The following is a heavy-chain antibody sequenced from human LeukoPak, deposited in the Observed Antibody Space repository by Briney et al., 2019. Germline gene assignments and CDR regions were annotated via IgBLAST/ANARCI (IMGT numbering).Heavy chain of an antibody. J-gene: IGHJ4*02. CDR1: GFTFSNYW. V-gene: IGHV3-74*01. CDR2: INSDGSST. CDR3: ARLDY. Sequence: GGSLRLSCAASGFTFSNYWMRWVRQVPGKGLVWVSRINSDGSSTSYADSVKGRFTISRDNAKNTLYLQMNSLRDEDTAVYFCARLDYWGQGILVTVSS.